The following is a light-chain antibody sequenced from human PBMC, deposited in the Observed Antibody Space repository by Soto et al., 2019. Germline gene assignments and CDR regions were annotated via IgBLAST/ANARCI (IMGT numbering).Light chain of an antibody. CDR1: QSISSY. V-gene: IGKV1-39*01. Sequence: DIQMTQSPSSLSASVGDRVTITCRASQSISSYLNWYQQKPGKAPKLLIYAASSLQSGVPSRFSGSGSGTDFTLTISSLPPEDFATYYCQQSYSTPACTFGQGNKVEIK. CDR2: AAS. CDR3: QQSYSTPACT. J-gene: IGKJ1*01.